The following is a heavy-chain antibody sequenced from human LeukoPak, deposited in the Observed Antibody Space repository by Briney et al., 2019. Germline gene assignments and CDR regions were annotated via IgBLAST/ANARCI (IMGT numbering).Heavy chain of an antibody. Sequence: PGGSLRLSCAASGFTFSSYWMHWVRQAPGKGLVWVSRINTDGSSTSYADSVKGRFTISRDNSKNTLYLQMNSLRADDTAVFYCAKILSGWNAPFDYWGQGTLVIVSS. J-gene: IGHJ4*02. CDR3: AKILSGWNAPFDY. V-gene: IGHV3-74*01. CDR2: INTDGSST. CDR1: GFTFSSYW. D-gene: IGHD1-1*01.